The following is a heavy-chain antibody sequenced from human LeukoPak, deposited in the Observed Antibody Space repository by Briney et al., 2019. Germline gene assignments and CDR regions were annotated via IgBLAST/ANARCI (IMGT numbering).Heavy chain of an antibody. Sequence: SVKVSCKASGGTFSSYAISWVRQAPGQGLEWMGGIIPIFGTANYAQKFQGRVTITADESTSTAYMELNSLRSEDTAVYYCARGRLPQLGYCSSTSCLAHYYYYYGMDDWGQGTTVTVSS. CDR1: GGTFSSYA. J-gene: IGHJ6*02. V-gene: IGHV1-69*13. CDR3: ARGRLPQLGYCSSTSCLAHYYYYYGMDD. CDR2: IIPIFGTA. D-gene: IGHD2-2*01.